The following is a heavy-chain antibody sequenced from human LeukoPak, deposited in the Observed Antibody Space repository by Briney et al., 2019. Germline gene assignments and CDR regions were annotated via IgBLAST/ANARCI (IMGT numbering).Heavy chain of an antibody. Sequence: SETLSLTCAVYGGSFSGYYWGWIRQPPGKGLEWIGSIYYSGSTYYNPSLKSRVTISVDTSKNQFSLKLSSVTAADTAVYYCARHGYSSSWYFGSSGWPRFYFDYWGQGTLVTVSS. D-gene: IGHD6-13*01. J-gene: IGHJ4*02. CDR3: ARHGYSSSWYFGSSGWPRFYFDY. CDR2: IYYSGST. CDR1: GGSFSGYY. V-gene: IGHV4-39*01.